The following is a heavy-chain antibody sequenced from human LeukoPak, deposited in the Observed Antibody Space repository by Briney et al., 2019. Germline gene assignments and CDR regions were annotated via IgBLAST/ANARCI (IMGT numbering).Heavy chain of an antibody. CDR3: ARHDGIAVADVLDY. CDR2: INPNSGGT. D-gene: IGHD6-19*01. V-gene: IGHV1-2*02. Sequence: GASVKVSCKASGYTFTGYYMNWVRQAPGQGLEWMGWINPNSGGTNYAQKFQGRVTMTRDTSISTAYMELSRLRSDDTAVYYCARHDGIAVADVLDYWGQGTLVTVSS. J-gene: IGHJ4*02. CDR1: GYTFTGYY.